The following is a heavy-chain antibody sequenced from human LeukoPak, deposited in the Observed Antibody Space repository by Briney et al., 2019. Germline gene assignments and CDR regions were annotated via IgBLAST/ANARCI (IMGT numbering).Heavy chain of an antibody. CDR3: ARDVPRGTGYMDV. CDR2: IYYSGST. D-gene: IGHD3-10*01. V-gene: IGHV4-59*02. Sequence: SETLSLTCTVSGGSVKNYYWTWIRQPPGKGLEWIGYIYYSGSTSSNPSLKSRVTISVDTSKNQFSLRLKYVTAADTAVYYCARDVPRGTGYMDVWGKGTTVTVSS. J-gene: IGHJ6*03. CDR1: GGSVKNYY.